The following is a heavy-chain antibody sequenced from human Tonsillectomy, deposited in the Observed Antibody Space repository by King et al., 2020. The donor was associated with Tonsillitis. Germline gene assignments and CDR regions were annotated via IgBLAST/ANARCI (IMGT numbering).Heavy chain of an antibody. CDR2: ISYDGSNK. V-gene: IGHV3-30*01. Sequence: VQLVESGGGVVQPGRSLRLSCAASGFTFSSYAMHWVRQAPGKGLEGVAVISYDGSNKYYADSVKGRFTISRDNSKNTLYLQMNSLRAEETAVYYCASSPYCSGGSCYSEGGYWGQGTLVTVSS. J-gene: IGHJ4*02. D-gene: IGHD2-15*01. CDR3: ASSPYCSGGSCYSEGGY. CDR1: GFTFSSYA.